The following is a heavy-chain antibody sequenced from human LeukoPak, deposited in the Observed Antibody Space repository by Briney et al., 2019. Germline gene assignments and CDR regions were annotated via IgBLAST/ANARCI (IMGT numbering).Heavy chain of an antibody. CDR1: GFTFSSYS. CDR2: ISIISSYK. Sequence: GGSLRLSCAPSGFTFSSYSMNWVRQPPAKGLEWVSSISIISSYKYYADSVKGRFTLSRDNAKNSLYLQMNILRAEDTAWYYCARDFAFYYFDYWGQGPLVTVSS. J-gene: IGHJ4*02. CDR3: ARDFAFYYFDY. V-gene: IGHV3-21*04.